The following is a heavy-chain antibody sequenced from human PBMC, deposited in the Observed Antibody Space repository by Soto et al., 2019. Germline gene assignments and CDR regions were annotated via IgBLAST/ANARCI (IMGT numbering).Heavy chain of an antibody. V-gene: IGHV4-30-2*01. CDR2: IYHSGST. D-gene: IGHD2-8*01. Sequence: QVQLQESGSGLVKPSQTLSLTCAVSGGSISSGGYSWSWIRQPPGKGLEWIGYIYHSGSTYYNPSLKSRVTISMDTSKNQFSLKLNSVTAADTAVYYCARGHDANNDWGQRTLVTVSS. J-gene: IGHJ4*02. CDR1: GGSISSGGYS. CDR3: ARGHDANND.